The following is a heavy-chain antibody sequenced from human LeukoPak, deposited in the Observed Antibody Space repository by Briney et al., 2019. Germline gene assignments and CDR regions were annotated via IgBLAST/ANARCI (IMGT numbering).Heavy chain of an antibody. CDR1: GVSIASRGFS. CDR2: ISNSGDS. V-gene: IGHV4-31*03. CDR3: ARDVLVTSSPDAFDI. J-gene: IGHJ3*02. Sequence: KPSETLSLTCTVSGVSIASRGFSWTWIRQPPGKGLEWIGSISNSGDSHSTASLMSRLTVSVDASKNQFSLKLTSVTAADTAVYYCARDVLVTSSPDAFDIWGQGTMVTVSS. D-gene: IGHD2-21*02.